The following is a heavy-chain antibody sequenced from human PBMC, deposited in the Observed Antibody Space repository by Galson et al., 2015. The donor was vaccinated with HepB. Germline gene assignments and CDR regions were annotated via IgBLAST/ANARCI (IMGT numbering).Heavy chain of an antibody. Sequence: SVKVSCKASGGTFSSYAISWVRQAPGQGLEWMGGIIPIFGTANYAQKFQGRVTITADESTSTAYMELSSLRAEDTAVYYCARIYCSSTSCYRFDPWGQGTLVTVSS. CDR2: IIPIFGTA. D-gene: IGHD2-2*01. CDR3: ARIYCSSTSCYRFDP. J-gene: IGHJ5*02. CDR1: GGTFSSYA. V-gene: IGHV1-69*13.